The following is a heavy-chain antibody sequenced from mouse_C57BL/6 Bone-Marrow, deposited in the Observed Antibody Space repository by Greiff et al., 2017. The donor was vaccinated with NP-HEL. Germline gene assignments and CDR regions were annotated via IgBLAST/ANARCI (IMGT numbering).Heavy chain of an antibody. D-gene: IGHD2-5*01. CDR1: GYSFTGYY. J-gene: IGHJ1*03. Sequence: EVQLQESGPELVKPGASVKISCKASGYSFTGYYMHWVKQSHGNILDWIGYIYPYNGVSSYNQKFKGKATLTVDKSSSTAYMELRSLTSEDSAVYYCARRGIYSNYWYFDVWGTGTTVTVSS. CDR3: ARRGIYSNYWYFDV. V-gene: IGHV1-31*01. CDR2: IYPYNGVS.